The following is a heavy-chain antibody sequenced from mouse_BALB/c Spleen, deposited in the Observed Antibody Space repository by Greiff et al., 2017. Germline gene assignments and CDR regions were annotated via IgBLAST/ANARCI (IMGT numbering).Heavy chain of an antibody. J-gene: IGHJ2*01. CDR1: GYTFTSYY. CDR3: ARGRYDVGYFDY. Sequence: VQLQQSGAELVKPGASVKLSCKASGYTFTSYYMYWVKQRPGQGLEWIGEINPSNGGTNFNEKFKGKATFTADTSSNTAYMQLSSLTSEDSAVYYCARGRYDVGYFDYWGQGTTLTVSS. D-gene: IGHD2-14*01. V-gene: IGHV1S81*02. CDR2: INPSNGGT.